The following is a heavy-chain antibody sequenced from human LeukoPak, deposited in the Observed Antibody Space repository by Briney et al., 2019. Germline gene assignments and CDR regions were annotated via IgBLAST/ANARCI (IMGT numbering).Heavy chain of an antibody. D-gene: IGHD4-11*01. CDR1: GYTFINHY. CDR2: IRPTDGST. CDR3: ARDRVYDYSNPRGFDH. Sequence: ASVKVSCKPSGYTFINHYIHWVRQAPGQGLEWMGVIRPTDGSTSYAQNFQGRLSMTSDTSTSTAYMELSSLRSDDMAVYYCARDRVYDYSNPRGFDHWGQGTLVTVSS. V-gene: IGHV1-46*01. J-gene: IGHJ4*02.